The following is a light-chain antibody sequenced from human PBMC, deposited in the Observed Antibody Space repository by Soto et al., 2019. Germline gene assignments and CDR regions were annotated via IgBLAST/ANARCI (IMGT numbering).Light chain of an antibody. Sequence: ESVLTQSPAILSLSPGERATLSCRASESVITYLAWFQQKPGQAPRLLIYDASNRATGIPARFGGSGSGTDFTLTISSLEPEDFAVYYCQQRYKWPPITFGQGTRLEIK. V-gene: IGKV3-11*01. J-gene: IGKJ5*01. CDR3: QQRYKWPPIT. CDR1: ESVITY. CDR2: DAS.